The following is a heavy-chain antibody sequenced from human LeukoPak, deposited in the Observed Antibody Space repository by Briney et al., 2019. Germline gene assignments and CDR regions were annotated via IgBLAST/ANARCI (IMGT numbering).Heavy chain of an antibody. CDR1: GYTFTGYY. J-gene: IGHJ4*02. CDR3: ARVHDYGDYGFDY. D-gene: IGHD4-17*01. V-gene: IGHV1-2*02. CDR2: INPNSGGT. Sequence: ASVKVSCKASGYTFTGYYMHWVRQAPGQGLEWMGWINPNSGGTNYAQKFQGRVTMTRDTSISTAYMELSRLRSGDTAAYYCARVHDYGDYGFDYWGQGTLVTVSS.